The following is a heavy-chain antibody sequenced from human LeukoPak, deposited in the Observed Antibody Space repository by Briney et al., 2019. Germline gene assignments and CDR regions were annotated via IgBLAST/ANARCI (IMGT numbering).Heavy chain of an antibody. CDR1: GFTFSSYA. J-gene: IGHJ4*02. Sequence: GGSLRLSCAASGFTFSSYAMSWVRQAPGKGLEWVSAISGDGDGTYYADSVKGRFTISRDNSKNTLYLQMNSLGAEDTALYYCANRYYCSSTICYGFDYWGQGTLVTVSS. CDR3: ANRYYCSSTICYGFDY. D-gene: IGHD2-2*01. CDR2: ISGDGDGT. V-gene: IGHV3-23*01.